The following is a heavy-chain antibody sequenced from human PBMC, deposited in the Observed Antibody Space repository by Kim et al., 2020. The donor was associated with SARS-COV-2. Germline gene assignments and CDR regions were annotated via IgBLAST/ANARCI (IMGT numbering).Heavy chain of an antibody. CDR1: GFTFSSYS. CDR2: ISSSSSTI. V-gene: IGHV3-48*02. Sequence: GGSLRLSCAASGFTFSSYSMNWVRQAPGKGLEWVSYISSSSSTIYYADSVKGRFTISRDNAKNSLYLQMNSLRDEDTAVYYCARDADYYDSSGYFYYYGMDVWGQGTTVTVSS. J-gene: IGHJ6*02. D-gene: IGHD3-22*01. CDR3: ARDADYYDSSGYFYYYGMDV.